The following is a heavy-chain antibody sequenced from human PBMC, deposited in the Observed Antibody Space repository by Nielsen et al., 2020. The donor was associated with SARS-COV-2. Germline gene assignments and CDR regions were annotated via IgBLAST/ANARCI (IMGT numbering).Heavy chain of an antibody. CDR1: GFTFSSYD. V-gene: IGHV3-13*04. D-gene: IGHD6-13*01. CDR2: IGTAGDT. CDR3: ASLGGSSWYFDY. Sequence: GESLKISCAASGFTFSSYDMHWVRQATGKGLEWVSAIGTAGDTYYPGSVKGRFTISRENAKNSLYLQMNSLRAGDTAVYYCASLGGSSWYFDYWGQGTLVTVSS. J-gene: IGHJ4*02.